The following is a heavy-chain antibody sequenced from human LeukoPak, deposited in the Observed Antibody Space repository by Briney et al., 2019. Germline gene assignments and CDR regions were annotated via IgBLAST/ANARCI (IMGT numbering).Heavy chain of an antibody. D-gene: IGHD6-19*01. Sequence: GGSLRLSCAASGFTFSSYGMHWVRQAPGKGLEWVAVISYDGRNKYYADSVKGRFTISRDNSKNTLYLQMNSLRAEDTAVYYCAKPAVAAPPLYYYYGMDVWGQGTTVTVSS. J-gene: IGHJ6*02. CDR1: GFTFSSYG. CDR3: AKPAVAAPPLYYYYGMDV. V-gene: IGHV3-30*18. CDR2: ISYDGRNK.